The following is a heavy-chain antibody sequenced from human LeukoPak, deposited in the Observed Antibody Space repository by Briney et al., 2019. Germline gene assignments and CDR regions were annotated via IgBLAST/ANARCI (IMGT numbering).Heavy chain of an antibody. CDR3: ARDRSGWYSGTRGWFDP. CDR1: GGSISSYY. J-gene: IGHJ5*02. V-gene: IGHV4-59*01. CDR2: IYYSGST. D-gene: IGHD6-19*01. Sequence: SGTLSLTCTVSGGSISSYYWSWIRQPPGKGLEWIGYIYYSGSTNYNPSLKSRVTISVDTSKNQFSLKLSSVTAADTAVYYCARDRSGWYSGTRGWFDPWGQGTLVTVSS.